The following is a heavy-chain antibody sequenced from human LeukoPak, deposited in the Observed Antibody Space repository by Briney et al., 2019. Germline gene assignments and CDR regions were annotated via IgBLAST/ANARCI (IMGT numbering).Heavy chain of an antibody. CDR3: VRDRVGPDY. V-gene: IGHV3-74*03. CDR2: ITDDATT. CDR1: GFPFVSPG. D-gene: IGHD1-26*01. J-gene: IGHJ4*02. Sequence: GGPLSLPFQPSGFPFVSPGRTWAAKAPGTGLVWVSRITDDATTTYADSVRGRFTISRDNAKNILYLQMNSLRAEDTAVYYCVRDRVGPDYWGQGTLVTVSS.